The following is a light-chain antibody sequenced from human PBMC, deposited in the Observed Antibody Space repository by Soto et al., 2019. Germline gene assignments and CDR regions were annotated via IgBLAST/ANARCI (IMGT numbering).Light chain of an antibody. V-gene: IGKV1-5*01. CDR1: QSINNW. CDR2: DAS. J-gene: IGKJ1*01. Sequence: DIQMTQSPSTLSASKGDRVTITCRASQSINNWLAWYQQKPGKAPNLLIYDASRLENGVPSRFSGTGSGTEFTLTISSLQPDDFVAYYCHQYSSYSPWTFGQGTKVEMK. CDR3: HQYSSYSPWT.